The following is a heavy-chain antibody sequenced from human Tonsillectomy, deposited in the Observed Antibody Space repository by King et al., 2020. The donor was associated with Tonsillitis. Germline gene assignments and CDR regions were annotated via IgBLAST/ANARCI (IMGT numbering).Heavy chain of an antibody. J-gene: IGHJ6*02. D-gene: IGHD1-1*01. CDR1: GFTFSSYA. V-gene: IGHV3-23*04. CDR2: ISGSGGST. Sequence: VQLVESGGGLVQPGGSLRLSCAASGFTFSSYAMSWGRQAPGKGREWVSAISGSGGSTYYADSVTGRFTISRDNSKNTLYQQMNSLRAEDTAVYYCAKTTRLEDYYYGMDVWGQGTTVTVSS. CDR3: AKTTRLEDYYYGMDV.